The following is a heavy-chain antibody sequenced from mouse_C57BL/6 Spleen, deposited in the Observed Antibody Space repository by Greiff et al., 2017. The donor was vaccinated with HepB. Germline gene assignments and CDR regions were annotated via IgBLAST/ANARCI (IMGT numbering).Heavy chain of an antibody. CDR3: ARGNLLWSFDY. CDR2: ISYDGSN. Sequence: ESGPGLVKPSQSLSLTCSVTGYSITSGYYWNWIRQFPGNKLEWMGYISYDGSNNYNPSLKNRISITRDTSKNQFFLKLNSVTTEDTATYYCARGNLLWSFDYWGQGTTLTVSS. V-gene: IGHV3-6*01. J-gene: IGHJ2*01. D-gene: IGHD2-1*01. CDR1: GYSITSGYY.